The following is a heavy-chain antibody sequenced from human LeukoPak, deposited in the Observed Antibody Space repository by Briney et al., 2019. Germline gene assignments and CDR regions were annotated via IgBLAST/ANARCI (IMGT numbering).Heavy chain of an antibody. V-gene: IGHV1-69*13. D-gene: IGHD3-9*01. CDR2: IIPIFGTA. Sequence: SVKVSCKASGYTFTGYYIHWVRQAPGQGLEWMGGIIPIFGTASYAQKFQGRVTITADESTSTAYMELSSLRSEDTAEYYCALQPRYFDWFLVWGQGTLVTVSS. CDR3: ALQPRYFDWFLV. J-gene: IGHJ4*02. CDR1: GYTFTGYY.